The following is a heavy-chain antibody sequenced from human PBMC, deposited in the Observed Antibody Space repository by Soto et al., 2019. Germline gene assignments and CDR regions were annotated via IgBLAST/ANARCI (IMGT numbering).Heavy chain of an antibody. V-gene: IGHV1-69*13. D-gene: IGHD7-27*01. CDR2: IIPIFGTA. Sequence: GASVKVSCKASGGTFSSYAISWVRQAPGQGLEWMGGIIPIFGTANYAQKFQGRVTITADESTSTAYMELSSLRSEDTAVYYCARELGLGINRDYFDYWGQGTLVTVSS. CDR3: ARELGLGINRDYFDY. J-gene: IGHJ4*02. CDR1: GGTFSSYA.